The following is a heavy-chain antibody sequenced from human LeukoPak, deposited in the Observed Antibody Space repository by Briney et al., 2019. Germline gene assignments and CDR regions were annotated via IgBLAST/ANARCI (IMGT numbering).Heavy chain of an antibody. CDR2: ISRSSTTI. CDR3: ARDRAIVGATRFY. J-gene: IGHJ4*02. Sequence: GGSLRLSCAASGFTFSNYSMNWVRQAPGKGLEWVSYISRSSTTIYYADSVKGRFTISRDNAKNSLYLQMNSLRAEDTAVYYCARDRAIVGATRFYWGQGTLVTVSS. D-gene: IGHD1-26*01. V-gene: IGHV3-48*01. CDR1: GFTFSNYS.